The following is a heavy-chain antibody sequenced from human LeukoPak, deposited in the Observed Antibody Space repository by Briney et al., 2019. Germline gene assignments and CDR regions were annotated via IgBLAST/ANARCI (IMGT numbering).Heavy chain of an antibody. CDR3: ARNPFSSSSTLDY. CDR2: ISAYNGNT. V-gene: IGHV1-18*01. CDR1: GGTFSNYA. Sequence: ASVKVSCKASGGTFSNYAISWVRQAPGQGLEWMGWISAYNGNTNYAQKLQGRVTMTTDTSTSTAYMELRSLRSDDTAVYYCARNPFSSSSTLDYWGQGTLVTVSS. J-gene: IGHJ4*02. D-gene: IGHD6-13*01.